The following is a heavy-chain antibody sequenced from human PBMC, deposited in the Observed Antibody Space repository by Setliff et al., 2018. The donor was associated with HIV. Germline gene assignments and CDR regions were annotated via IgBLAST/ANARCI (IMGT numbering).Heavy chain of an antibody. J-gene: IGHJ3*02. Sequence: ASVKVSCKAPGYSFTTYAIHWVRQAPGQRLEWMGWLNAGDGDSGPSQEFRGRVIFTRDTSASTACMELTSLRSDDTAVYYCAKSRVGFSVPYDAFDIWGQGTMVTVSS. D-gene: IGHD1-26*01. CDR2: LNAGDGDS. CDR3: AKSRVGFSVPYDAFDI. V-gene: IGHV1-3*01. CDR1: GYSFTTYA.